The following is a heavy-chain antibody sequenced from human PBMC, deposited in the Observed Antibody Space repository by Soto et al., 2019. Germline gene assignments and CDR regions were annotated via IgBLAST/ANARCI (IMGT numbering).Heavy chain of an antibody. V-gene: IGHV4-59*01. J-gene: IGHJ6*02. CDR1: GGSISSYY. D-gene: IGHD6-6*01. CDR3: ARVSSSSNSYYYYYGMDV. CDR2: TYYSGST. Sequence: TLSLTCTVSGGSISSYYWSWIRQPPGKGLEWIGYTYYSGSTNYNPSLKSRVTISVDTSKNQFSLKLSSVTAADTAVYYCARVSSSSNSYYYYYGMDVWGQGTPVTVSS.